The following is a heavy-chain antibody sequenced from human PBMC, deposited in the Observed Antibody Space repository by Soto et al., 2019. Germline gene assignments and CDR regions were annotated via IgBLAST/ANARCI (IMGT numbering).Heavy chain of an antibody. J-gene: IGHJ4*02. Sequence: GSLRLSCAASGFTFSSYAMHWVRQAPGKGLEWVAVICGGSSNIYYADSVKGRFTISRDNAKNSLYLQMNSLRAEDTAVYYCATDKLGYCSDGRCYRPGYFENWGQGTPVTVSS. D-gene: IGHD2-15*01. CDR1: GFTFSSYA. CDR2: ICGGSSNI. CDR3: ATDKLGYCSDGRCYRPGYFEN. V-gene: IGHV3-30-3*01.